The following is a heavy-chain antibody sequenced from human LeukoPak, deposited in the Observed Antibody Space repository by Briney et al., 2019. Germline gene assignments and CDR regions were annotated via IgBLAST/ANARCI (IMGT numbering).Heavy chain of an antibody. CDR3: ARADYYDSSDPFDI. Sequence: SETLSLTCTVSGGSISSGDYYWSWIRQPPGKGLGWIGYIYYSGSTYYNPSLKSRVTISVDTSKNQFSLKLSSGTAADTAVYYCARADYYDSSDPFDIWGQGTMVTVSS. CDR1: GGSISSGDYY. CDR2: IYYSGST. V-gene: IGHV4-30-4*08. D-gene: IGHD3-22*01. J-gene: IGHJ3*02.